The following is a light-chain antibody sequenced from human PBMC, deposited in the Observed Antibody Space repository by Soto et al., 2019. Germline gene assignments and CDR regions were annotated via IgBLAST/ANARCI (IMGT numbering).Light chain of an antibody. CDR3: QQYDSSLP. CDR1: QSVSSTY. V-gene: IGKV3-20*01. CDR2: GTS. J-gene: IGKJ4*01. Sequence: IVLTQSPGTLSLFPGERATLSCRASQSVSSTYLAWYQQRAGQAPRLLIYGTSIRATGIPDRFSGSGSGTDCTRTISRLEPENFAVYFCQQYDSSLPYGGGTKVDIK.